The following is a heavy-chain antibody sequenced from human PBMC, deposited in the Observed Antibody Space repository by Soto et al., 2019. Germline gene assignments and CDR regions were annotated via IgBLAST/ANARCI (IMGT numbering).Heavy chain of an antibody. Sequence: QLQLQESGPGLVKPSETLSLTCTVSGGSISSSSYYWGWIRQPPGKGLEWIGSIYYSGSTYYNPSLKSRVTISVDTSKNQFSLERSSVTAADTAVYYCARHHYDCVWGSYRYSGGYFDYWGQGTLVTVSS. D-gene: IGHD3-16*02. CDR3: ARHHYDCVWGSYRYSGGYFDY. J-gene: IGHJ4*02. CDR1: GGSISSSSYY. V-gene: IGHV4-39*01. CDR2: IYYSGST.